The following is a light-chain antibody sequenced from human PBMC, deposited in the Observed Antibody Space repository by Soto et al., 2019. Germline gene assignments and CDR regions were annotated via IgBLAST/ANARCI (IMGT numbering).Light chain of an antibody. J-gene: IGKJ1*01. V-gene: IGKV1-39*01. CDR1: QSIASY. Sequence: DIQMTQSPSSLSASVGDRVAITCRASQSIASYLNWYQHKPGKAPKLLTYAASSLQSGVPPRFRGSGSGADFSLTISSLQPEDFGTYYCQQSYITPWTCGQGTKVEIK. CDR3: QQSYITPWT. CDR2: AAS.